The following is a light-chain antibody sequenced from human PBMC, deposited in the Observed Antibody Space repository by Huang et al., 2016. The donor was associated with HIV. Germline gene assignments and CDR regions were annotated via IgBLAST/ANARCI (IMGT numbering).Light chain of an antibody. CDR1: QNVSSSF. Sequence: EIVLTQSPGTLSLSPGERATLSCRASQNVSSSFLAWYQQKPGQAPRLLIYGASSRATGIPDRFSGSGSGTDFTLTISRLDPEDFAVYCCQQDGSSQWTFGQGTKVEIQ. V-gene: IGKV3-20*01. CDR3: QQDGSSQWT. CDR2: GAS. J-gene: IGKJ1*01.